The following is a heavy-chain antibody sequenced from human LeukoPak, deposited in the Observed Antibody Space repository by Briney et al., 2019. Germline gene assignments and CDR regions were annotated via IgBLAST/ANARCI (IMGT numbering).Heavy chain of an antibody. D-gene: IGHD1-26*01. CDR3: ARSGVGATYGY. CDR2: ISGNGGRT. J-gene: IGHJ4*02. V-gene: IGHV3-23*01. Sequence: GGSLRLSCAASGFSFISHAMSWVRQAPGKGLEWVSSISGNGGRTYYADSVKGRFTISRDNSKNTLYLQMDSLRAEDTAVYYCARSGVGATYGYWGQGTLVTVSS. CDR1: GFSFISHA.